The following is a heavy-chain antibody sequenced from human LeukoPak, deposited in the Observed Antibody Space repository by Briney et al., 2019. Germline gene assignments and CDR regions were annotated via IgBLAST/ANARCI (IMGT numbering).Heavy chain of an antibody. CDR2: IRYDGSNK. D-gene: IGHD6-6*01. V-gene: IGHV3-30*02. CDR3: AKESIADTYCFDY. Sequence: PGGSLRLSCAASGFTFSSYGMHWVRQAPGKGLEWVAFIRYDGSNKYYADSVKGRFTISRDNSKNTLYLQMNSLRAEDTAVYYCAKESIADTYCFDYWGQGTLVTVSS. J-gene: IGHJ4*02. CDR1: GFTFSSYG.